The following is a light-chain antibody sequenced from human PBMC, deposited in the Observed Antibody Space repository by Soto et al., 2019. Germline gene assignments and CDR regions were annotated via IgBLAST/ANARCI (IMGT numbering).Light chain of an antibody. V-gene: IGLV2-23*01. CDR3: CSYAGRSSWV. J-gene: IGLJ3*02. Sequence: QSALTQPASVSGSRGQSITISCTGTSSNVGRYNLVSWYQQDPGKAPKLMIYEGAKRPSGVSNRFSGSKSGTTASLTISGLQAEDECDYYCCSYAGRSSWVFGGGTKVTVL. CDR1: SSNVGRYNL. CDR2: EGA.